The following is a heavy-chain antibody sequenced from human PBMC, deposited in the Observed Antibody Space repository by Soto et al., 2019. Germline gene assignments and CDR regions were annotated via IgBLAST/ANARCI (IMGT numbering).Heavy chain of an antibody. CDR2: IIPIFGTA. J-gene: IGHJ4*02. Sequence: GASVKVSCKASGGTFSSYAISWVRQAPGQGLEWMGGIIPIFGTANYAQKLQGRVTITADESTSTAYMELSSLRAEDTAVYYCAKDLRGGVIVMDYWGQGTLVTVSS. CDR1: GGTFSSYA. D-gene: IGHD3-16*02. CDR3: AKDLRGGVIVMDY. V-gene: IGHV1-69*13.